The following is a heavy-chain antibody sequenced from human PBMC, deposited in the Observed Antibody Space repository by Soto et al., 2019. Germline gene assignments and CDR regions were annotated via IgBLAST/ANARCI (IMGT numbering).Heavy chain of an antibody. D-gene: IGHD5-12*01. J-gene: IGHJ5*02. CDR1: GFTFDDYA. Sequence: GGSLRLSCAASGFTFDDYAMHWVRQAPGKGLEWVSGISWNSGSIGYADSVKGRFTISRDNAKNSLYLQMNSLRAEDTALYYCAKDQTRDIVATYYNWFDPWGQGTLVTVSS. CDR2: ISWNSGSI. CDR3: AKDQTRDIVATYYNWFDP. V-gene: IGHV3-9*01.